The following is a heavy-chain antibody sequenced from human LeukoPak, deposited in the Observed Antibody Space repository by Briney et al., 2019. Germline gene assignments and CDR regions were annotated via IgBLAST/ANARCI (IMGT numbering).Heavy chain of an antibody. CDR2: ITHSGST. D-gene: IGHD6-19*01. CDR3: ARAKAVAGHFEL. CDR1: AGSFSGFY. Sequence: SETLSLTCAVYAGSFSGFYWGRIRPAPGKGREGTGEITHSGSTNYTPSFQSPVTISVVTSKNQFSLRLSSATAADTAVYCCARAKAVAGHFELWGRGTLVTVSS. V-gene: IGHV4-34*01. J-gene: IGHJ2*01.